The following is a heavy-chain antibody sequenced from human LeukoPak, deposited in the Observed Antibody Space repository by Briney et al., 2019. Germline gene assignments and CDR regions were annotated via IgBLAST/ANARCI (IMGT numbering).Heavy chain of an antibody. Sequence: SETLSLTCTVSGGSISSGGYYWSWIRQHPGKGLEWIGYIYYSGSTYYNPSLKSRVTISVDTSKNPFSLKLSSVTAADTAVYYCARDLIVVVPAATYYYGMDVWGHGTTVTVSS. J-gene: IGHJ6*02. CDR3: ARDLIVVVPAATYYYGMDV. D-gene: IGHD2-2*01. CDR2: IYYSGST. V-gene: IGHV4-31*03. CDR1: GGSISSGGYY.